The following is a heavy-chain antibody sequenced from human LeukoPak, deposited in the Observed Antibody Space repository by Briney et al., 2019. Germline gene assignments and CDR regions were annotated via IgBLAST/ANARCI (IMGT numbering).Heavy chain of an antibody. CDR2: INQDASHK. J-gene: IGHJ6*02. CDR1: GFSFSTFW. V-gene: IGHV3-7*01. CDR3: ARVNFWSGYSDLYYYYYGMDV. D-gene: IGHD3-3*01. Sequence: HSGGSLRLSCGASGFSFSTFWMSWVRQTPGKGLEWVANINQDASHKYYVDSVKGRFTISRDNAKNSLYLQMNSLRAEDTAVYYCARVNFWSGYSDLYYYYYGMDVWGQGTTVTVSS.